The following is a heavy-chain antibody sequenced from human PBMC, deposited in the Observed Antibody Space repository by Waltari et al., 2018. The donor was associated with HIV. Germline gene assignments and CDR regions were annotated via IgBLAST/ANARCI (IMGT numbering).Heavy chain of an antibody. D-gene: IGHD3-10*02. J-gene: IGHJ4*02. Sequence: QVNLVQSGAEVKKPGASVKISCEASGYSFRNYASNWVRQAPGQGLECMGWISAYNRDSKYAEKVQGRVTITTDTSTNTAYIEIRRLRSDDTAVYFCARGNSMLRMAELDYWGQGTLVTVSS. CDR3: ARGNSMLRMAELDY. CDR1: GYSFRNYA. CDR2: ISAYNRDS. V-gene: IGHV1-18*01.